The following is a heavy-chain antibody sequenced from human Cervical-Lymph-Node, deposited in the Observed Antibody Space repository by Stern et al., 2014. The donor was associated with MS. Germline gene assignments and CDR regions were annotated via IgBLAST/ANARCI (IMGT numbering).Heavy chain of an antibody. D-gene: IGHD3-10*01. CDR2: VIPFVGTS. V-gene: IGHV1-69*06. CDR3: ARGSGDNWFGP. Sequence: HAQLAQSGAEVKQPGSSVKVSCKSSGGISWVRQAPGQGLEWMGGVIPFVGTSNYAQKFQGRVTITADTSTNTTYLHLSRLTSADTAVYYCARGSGDNWFGPWGQGTLVTVSS. J-gene: IGHJ5*02. CDR1: GG.